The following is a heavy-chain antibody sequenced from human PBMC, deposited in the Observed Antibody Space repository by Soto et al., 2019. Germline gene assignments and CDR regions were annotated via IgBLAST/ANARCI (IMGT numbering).Heavy chain of an antibody. V-gene: IGHV3-23*01. CDR2: ISGDSGST. CDR3: AKERATIFYFDY. D-gene: IGHD3-3*01. J-gene: IGHJ4*02. CDR1: GFTFSSYA. Sequence: PGGSLRLSCAASGFTFSSYAMSWVRQAPGRGLEWVSGISGDSGSTYYADSVKGRFTISRDNSKNTLYLQMNSLRAEDTAIYYCAKERATIFYFDYWGQGTLVTVSS.